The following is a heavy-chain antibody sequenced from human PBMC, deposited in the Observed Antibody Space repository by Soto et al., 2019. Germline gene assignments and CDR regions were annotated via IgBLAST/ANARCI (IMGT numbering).Heavy chain of an antibody. Sequence: PSETLSLTCAVSGGSISSGPYAWNWIRQPPGKGLEWIGYIFHSGFTSYNPSLKSRVSLSVDRSKNHFSLELNSVIAAATAVYYCARVGLDQRYYFDFWGQGARVTVSS. CDR1: GGSISSGPYA. CDR2: IFHSGFT. V-gene: IGHV4-30-2*01. CDR3: ARVGLDQRYYFDF. D-gene: IGHD2-2*01. J-gene: IGHJ4*02.